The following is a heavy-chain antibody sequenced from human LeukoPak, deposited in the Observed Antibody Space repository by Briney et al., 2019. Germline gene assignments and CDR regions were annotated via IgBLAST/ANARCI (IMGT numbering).Heavy chain of an antibody. V-gene: IGHV3-21*06. Sequence: PGGSLRLSCAASGFTFSSYSMNWVRQAPGKGLEWVSSISGSSSYIYYADSVKGRFTISRDNAKNSLYPQMNSLRAEDTAVYYCASDDSSGYYFDYWGQGTLVTVSS. CDR1: GFTFSSYS. CDR3: ASDDSSGYYFDY. D-gene: IGHD3-22*01. CDR2: ISGSSSYI. J-gene: IGHJ4*02.